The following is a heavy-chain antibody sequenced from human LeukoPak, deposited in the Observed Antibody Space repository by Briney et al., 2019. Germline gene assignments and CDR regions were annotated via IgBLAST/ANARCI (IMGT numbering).Heavy chain of an antibody. J-gene: IGHJ3*02. CDR3: ARAYYDSSGYYYHDAFDI. CDR2: IYYSGST. D-gene: IGHD3-22*01. CDR1: GGSISSSSYY. Sequence: SQTLSLTCAVSGGSISSSSYYWGWIRQPPGKGLEWIGSIYYSGSTYYNPSPKSRVTISVDTSKNQFSLKLSSVTAADTAVYYCARAYYDSSGYYYHDAFDIWGQGTMVTVSS. V-gene: IGHV4-39*01.